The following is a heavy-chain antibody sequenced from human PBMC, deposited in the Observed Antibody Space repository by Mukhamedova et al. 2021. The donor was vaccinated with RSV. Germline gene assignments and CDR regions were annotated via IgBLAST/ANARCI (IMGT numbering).Heavy chain of an antibody. V-gene: IGHV1-8*01. D-gene: IGHD4-23*01. Sequence: GLEWLGWMSPNSGTTGYAQKFQGRLSLTRDTTMSTAYMELSDLTSEATAVYYCARDFGGSSGWFDPWGQGTQDTVSS. CDR3: ARDFGGSSGWFDP. J-gene: IGHJ5*02. CDR2: MSPNSGTT.